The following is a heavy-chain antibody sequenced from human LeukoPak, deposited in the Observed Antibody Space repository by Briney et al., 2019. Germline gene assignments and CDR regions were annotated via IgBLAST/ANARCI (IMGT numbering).Heavy chain of an antibody. CDR2: ISGSGTT. Sequence: GGSLRLSCAASGFSFSTNGMSWVCQAPGKGLEWVSAISGSGTTYYADSVKGRFTISRDNSKYTVSLQMNSLRAEDTAVYHCAKMQGYFDYWGQGTLVAVSS. V-gene: IGHV3-23*01. CDR3: AKMQGYFDY. J-gene: IGHJ4*02. CDR1: GFSFSTNG.